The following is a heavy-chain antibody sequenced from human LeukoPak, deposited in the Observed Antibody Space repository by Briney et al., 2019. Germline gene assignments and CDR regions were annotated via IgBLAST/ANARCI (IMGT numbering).Heavy chain of an antibody. J-gene: IGHJ4*02. CDR3: AKSVWTAAPGYFDY. V-gene: IGHV3-30*02. CDR1: GFTFSSYG. D-gene: IGHD6-13*01. Sequence: PGGSLRLSCAASGFTFSSYGMHWVRQAPGKGLEWVAFIRYDGSNKYYADSVKGRFTISRDNSKNTLCLQMNSLRAEDTAVYYCAKSVWTAAPGYFDYWGQGTLVTVSS. CDR2: IRYDGSNK.